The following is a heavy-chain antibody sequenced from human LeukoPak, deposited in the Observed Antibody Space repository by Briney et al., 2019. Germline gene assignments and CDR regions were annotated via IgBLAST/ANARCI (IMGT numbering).Heavy chain of an antibody. CDR3: TGGSGWYSPDY. Sequence: GGSLRLSCAASGFTFSGSVMRWVRQASGKGLEWVGRITSKPNSYATVYAASVKGRFTISSDDSKNTAYLQMNSLKIEDTAVYYCTGGSGWYSPDYWGQGTLVTVSS. CDR1: GFTFSGSV. V-gene: IGHV3-73*01. D-gene: IGHD6-19*01. J-gene: IGHJ4*02. CDR2: ITSKPNSYAT.